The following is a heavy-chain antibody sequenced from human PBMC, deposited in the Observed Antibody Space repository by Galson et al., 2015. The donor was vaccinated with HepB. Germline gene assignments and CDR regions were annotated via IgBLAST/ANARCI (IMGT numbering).Heavy chain of an antibody. CDR2: IIPIFGTA. Sequence: SVKVSCKASGGTFSSYAISWVRQAPGQGLEWMGGIIPIFGTANYAQKFQGRVTITADESTSTAYMELSSLRSEDTAVYYCARVQVSLQMATIWGYFDYWGQGTLVTVSS. CDR1: GGTFSSYA. CDR3: ARVQVSLQMATIWGYFDY. V-gene: IGHV1-69*13. D-gene: IGHD5-24*01. J-gene: IGHJ4*02.